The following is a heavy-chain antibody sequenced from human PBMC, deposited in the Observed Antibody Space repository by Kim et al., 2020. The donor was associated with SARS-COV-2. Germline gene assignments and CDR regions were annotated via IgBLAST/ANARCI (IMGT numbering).Heavy chain of an antibody. CDR1: GFTFSSYG. J-gene: IGHJ4*02. CDR3: AKDPLKGYCSSTSCYSHFDY. D-gene: IGHD2-2*01. V-gene: IGHV3-30*18. CDR2: ISYDGSNK. Sequence: LSLTCAASGFTFSSYGMHWVRQAPGKGLEWVAVISYDGSNKYYADSVKGRFTISRDNSKNTLYLQMNSLRAEDTAVYYCAKDPLKGYCSSTSCYSHFDYWGQGTLVTVSS.